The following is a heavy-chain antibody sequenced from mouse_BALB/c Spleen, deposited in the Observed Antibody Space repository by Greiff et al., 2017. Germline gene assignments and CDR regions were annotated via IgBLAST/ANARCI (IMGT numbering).Heavy chain of an antibody. CDR3: AREATVPWCAY. D-gene: IGHD1-1*01. Sequence: EVQGVESGGGLVQPGGSLKLSCAASGFTFSSYGMSWVRQTPEKRLEWVASISSGGSTYYPDSVKGRFTISRDNARNILYLQMSSLRSEDTAMYYCAREATVPWCAYWGQGTLVTVSA. CDR1: GFTFSSYG. V-gene: IGHV5-6-5*01. CDR2: ISSGGST. J-gene: IGHJ3*01.